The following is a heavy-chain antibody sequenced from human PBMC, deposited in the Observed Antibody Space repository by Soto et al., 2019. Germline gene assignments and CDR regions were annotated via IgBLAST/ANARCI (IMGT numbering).Heavy chain of an antibody. J-gene: IGHJ4*02. CDR1: GYSFTSLD. D-gene: IGHD1-26*01. CDR2: MQPSSGRT. CDR3: ARGVTAGVDY. Sequence: ASLKVSCKASGYSFTSLDINWVRQTTGQGLEWMGWMQPSSGRTGYAQKFQGRVTMTRDTSINTAYMELSSLTSDDTAFYYCARGVTAGVDYWGQGXLVTVYS. V-gene: IGHV1-8*01.